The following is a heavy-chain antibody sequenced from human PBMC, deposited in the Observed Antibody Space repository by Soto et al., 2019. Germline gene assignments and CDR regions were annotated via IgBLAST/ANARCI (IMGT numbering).Heavy chain of an antibody. V-gene: IGHV1-69*13. CDR1: GGTFSSYA. CDR3: ARLMYYDFWSGYP. CDR2: IIPIFGTA. D-gene: IGHD3-3*01. Sequence: SVKVSCKASGGTFSSYAISWVRQAPGQGLEWMGGIIPIFGTANYAQEFQGRVTITADESTSTAYMELSSLRSEDTAVYYCARLMYYDFWSGYPWGQGTLVTVSS. J-gene: IGHJ4*02.